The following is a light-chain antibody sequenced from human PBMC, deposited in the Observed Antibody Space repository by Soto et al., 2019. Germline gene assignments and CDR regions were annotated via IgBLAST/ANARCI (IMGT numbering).Light chain of an antibody. CDR2: GAS. Sequence: EIVLTQSPGTLSLSPGERATLSCRASQSVSSNYLAWYQQKPGQAPRVLIYGASSRATGIPDRFSGGGSGTDFTLTISRLEPEDFAVYYCQQYGSSLFTFGPGTKVDFK. V-gene: IGKV3-20*01. J-gene: IGKJ3*01. CDR3: QQYGSSLFT. CDR1: QSVSSNY.